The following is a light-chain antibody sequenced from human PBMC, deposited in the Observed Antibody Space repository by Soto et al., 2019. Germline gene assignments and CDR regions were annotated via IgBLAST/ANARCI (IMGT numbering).Light chain of an antibody. CDR3: GTWDSSLGAVV. CDR1: SSNIGNNY. Sequence: QSVLTQPPSVSAAPGQKVTISCSGSSSNIGNNYVYWYQQLPGTAPKLLIYDNNKRPSGIPDRFSGSKSGTSATLGITGLQTGDEADYYCGTWDSSLGAVVVGGGTKLTVL. J-gene: IGLJ2*01. CDR2: DNN. V-gene: IGLV1-51*01.